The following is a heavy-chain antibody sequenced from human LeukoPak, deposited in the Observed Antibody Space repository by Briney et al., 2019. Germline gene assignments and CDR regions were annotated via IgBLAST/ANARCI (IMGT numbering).Heavy chain of an antibody. CDR1: GFTFSSYA. CDR3: ARDKGDYDTSGSLFVF. J-gene: IGHJ4*02. CDR2: ISGSGGST. Sequence: GGSLRLSCAASGFTFSSYAMSWVRQAPGKGLEWVSAISGSGGSTYYADSVKGRFTISRDNSKNTLYLQMNSLRAEDTAVYYCARDKGDYDTSGSLFVFGGQGTPVTVSS. V-gene: IGHV3-23*01. D-gene: IGHD3-22*01.